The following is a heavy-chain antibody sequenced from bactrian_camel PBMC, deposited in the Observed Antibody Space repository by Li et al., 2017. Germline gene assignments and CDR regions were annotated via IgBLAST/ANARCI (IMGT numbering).Heavy chain of an antibody. Sequence: LVESGGDSVQAGGSLRLSCGYTYNEGDMAWFRQAPGKEREEEREAVAIIDNGGKLKYAESVKGRFTISLGNAKNIVYLRMDSLKPDDTAMYYCAADFDPPYGGSWYDGGPEFGYWGRGTQVTVS. J-gene: IGHJ6*01. V-gene: IGHV3S53*01. CDR3: AADFDPPYGGSWYDGGPEFGY. CDR1: YTYNEGD. CDR2: IDNGGKL. D-gene: IGHD6*01.